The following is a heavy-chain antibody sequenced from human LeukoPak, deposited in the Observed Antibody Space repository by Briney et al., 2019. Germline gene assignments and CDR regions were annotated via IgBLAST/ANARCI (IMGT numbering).Heavy chain of an antibody. CDR2: IYSGGTT. Sequence: GGSLRLSCAASGFTVSSNYMSWVRQAPGKGPEWVSVIYSGGTTYYADSVKGRFTISRDNSKNTLYLQMNSLRVEDTAVYYCAKSLYGGCDYWGQGTVVTVSS. CDR1: GFTVSSNY. J-gene: IGHJ4*02. CDR3: AKSLYGGCDY. D-gene: IGHD3-16*02. V-gene: IGHV3-53*01.